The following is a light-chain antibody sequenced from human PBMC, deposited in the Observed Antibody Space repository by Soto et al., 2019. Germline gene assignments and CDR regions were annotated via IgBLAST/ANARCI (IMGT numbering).Light chain of an antibody. J-gene: IGKJ1*01. CDR1: QSVSSN. V-gene: IGKV3D-15*01. CDR2: GAS. CDR3: QQYNNWPSGT. Sequence: EIVMTQSPATLSVSPGERATLSCRASQSVSSNLAWYQQKPGQAPRLLIYGASTRATGIPARFSGSGSGTQFTLTISSLQSEDFAVYYCQQYNNWPSGTSGQGTKVDIK.